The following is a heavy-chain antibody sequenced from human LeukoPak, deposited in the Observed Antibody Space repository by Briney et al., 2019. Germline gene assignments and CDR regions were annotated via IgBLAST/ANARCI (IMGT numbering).Heavy chain of an antibody. CDR3: ARGYCTGGSCYLDC. CDR1: GFTFSSYE. CDR2: ITSSGSTI. J-gene: IGHJ4*02. Sequence: PGGSLRLSCAASGFTFSSYEMSWVRQAPGKGLEWVSYITSSGSTIKYVDSVKGRFTISRDNAKNSLYLQMNNLRVEDTAVYYCARGYCTGGSCYLDCWGQGTLVTVSS. V-gene: IGHV3-48*03. D-gene: IGHD2-15*01.